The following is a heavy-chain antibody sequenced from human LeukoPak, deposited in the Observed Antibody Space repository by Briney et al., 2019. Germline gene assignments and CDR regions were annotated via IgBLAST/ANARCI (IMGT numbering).Heavy chain of an antibody. CDR2: IKQDGSEK. V-gene: IGHV3-7*01. CDR3: AREAVAGTYYFDY. J-gene: IGHJ4*02. D-gene: IGHD6-19*01. Sequence: PGGSLRLSCAASGFTFSSYAMSWVRQAPGKGLEWVANIKQDGSEKYYVDSVKGRFTISRDNAKNSLYLQMNSLRAEDTAVYYCAREAVAGTYYFDYWGQGTLVTVSS. CDR1: GFTFSSYA.